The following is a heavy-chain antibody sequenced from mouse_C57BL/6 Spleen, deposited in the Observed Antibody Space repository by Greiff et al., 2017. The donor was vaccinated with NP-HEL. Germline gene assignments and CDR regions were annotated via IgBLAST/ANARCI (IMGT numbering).Heavy chain of an antibody. D-gene: IGHD2-4*01. J-gene: IGHJ4*01. CDR2: INPSSGYT. V-gene: IGHV1-4*01. CDR3: ARWYDYDILYYAMDY. CDR1: GYTFTSYT. Sequence: QVQLKQSGAELARPGASVKMSCKASGYTFTSYTMHWVKQRPGQGLEWIGYINPSSGYTKYNQKFKDKATLTADKSSSTAYMQLSSLTSEDSAVYYCARWYDYDILYYAMDYWGQGTSVTVSS.